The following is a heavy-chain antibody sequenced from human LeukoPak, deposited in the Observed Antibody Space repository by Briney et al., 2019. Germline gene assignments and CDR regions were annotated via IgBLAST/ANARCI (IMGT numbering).Heavy chain of an antibody. Sequence: ASVKVSCKASGSPLPATLMPGVRQALDQGLEGRELTNPSGGSTSYAQKFQGRVTMTRDTSTSTVYMELSSLRSEDTAVYYCARVRVVRSSGWYSNWFDPWGQGTLVTVSS. CDR3: ARVRVVRSSGWYSNWFDP. CDR2: TNPSGGST. CDR1: GSPLPAT. D-gene: IGHD6-19*01. V-gene: IGHV1-46*01. J-gene: IGHJ5*02.